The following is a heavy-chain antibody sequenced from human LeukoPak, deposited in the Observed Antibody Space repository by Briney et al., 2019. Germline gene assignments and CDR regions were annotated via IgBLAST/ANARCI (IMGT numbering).Heavy chain of an antibody. J-gene: IGHJ4*02. V-gene: IGHV3-49*03. CDR1: GFTFGDYA. D-gene: IGHD5-18*01. CDR3: TRGSAASYGPYFDY. Sequence: GGSLRLSCTASGFTFGDYAMSWLRQAPGKGLEWVGFIRSKAYGGTTEYAASVKGRFTISRDDSKSIAYLQMNSLKTEDTAVYYCTRGSAASYGPYFDYWGQGTLVTVSS. CDR2: IRSKAYGGTT.